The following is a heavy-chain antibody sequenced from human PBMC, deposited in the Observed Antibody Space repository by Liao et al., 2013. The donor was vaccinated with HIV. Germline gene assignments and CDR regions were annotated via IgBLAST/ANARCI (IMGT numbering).Heavy chain of an antibody. J-gene: IGHJ3*02. D-gene: IGHD2-21*01. V-gene: IGHV4-34*01. Sequence: QVQLQQWGAGLLKPSETLSLTCAVYGGSFSDYYWSWIRQTPEKGLEWIGHIYYSGSTYYKPSLKSRITMSVDRSKNQFSLKLSSATAADTAVYYCAREELWCGGDCPHGGVFDIWGHGTVVTVSS. CDR1: GGSFSDYY. CDR2: IYYSGST. CDR3: AREELWCGGDCPHGGVFDI.